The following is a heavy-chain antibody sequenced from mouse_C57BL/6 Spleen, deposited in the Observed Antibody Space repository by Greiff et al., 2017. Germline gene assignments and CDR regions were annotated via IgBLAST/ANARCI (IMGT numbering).Heavy chain of an antibody. V-gene: IGHV1-55*01. CDR3: ARADYRREYYAMDY. D-gene: IGHD2-12*01. CDR2: IYPGSGST. J-gene: IGHJ4*01. CDR1: GYTFTSYW. Sequence: QVQLQQPGAELVKPGASVKMSCKASGYTFTSYWITWVKQRPGQGLEWIGDIYPGSGSTNYNEKFKSKATLTVDTSSSTAYMQLSSLTSEDSAVYYCARADYRREYYAMDYWGQGTSVTVSS.